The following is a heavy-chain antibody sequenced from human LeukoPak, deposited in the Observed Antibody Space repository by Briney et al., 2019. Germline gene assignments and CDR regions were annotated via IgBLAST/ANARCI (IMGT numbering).Heavy chain of an antibody. CDR3: ASSGYYTIFDY. Sequence: ASVQVSCKASGYTFTGYYMHWVRQAPAQGLEWMGWVNPNSGGTNYAQKFQGRVTMTRDTSIGTAYMELSRLRSDDAAVYYCASSGYYTIFDYWGQGTLVTVSS. V-gene: IGHV1-2*02. J-gene: IGHJ4*02. CDR2: VNPNSGGT. CDR1: GYTFTGYY. D-gene: IGHD3-22*01.